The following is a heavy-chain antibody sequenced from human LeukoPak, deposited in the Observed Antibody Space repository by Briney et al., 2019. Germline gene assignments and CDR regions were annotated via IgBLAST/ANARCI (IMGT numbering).Heavy chain of an antibody. CDR3: AKSAGYTSSSVSDY. Sequence: GESLKISCAASGFTFDSYAMSWVRQAPGKGLEWVSAISGSGGSTYYADSVKGRFTISRDNSKKTLYLQMNSLRAEDTAVYYCAKSAGYTSSSVSDYWGQGALVTVSS. CDR1: GFTFDSYA. J-gene: IGHJ4*02. V-gene: IGHV3-23*01. CDR2: ISGSGGST. D-gene: IGHD6-6*01.